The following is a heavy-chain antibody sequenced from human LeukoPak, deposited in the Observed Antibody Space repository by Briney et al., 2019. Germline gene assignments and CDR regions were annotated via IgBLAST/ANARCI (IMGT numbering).Heavy chain of an antibody. CDR3: ARDGIAAAGTQGYYGMDV. CDR1: GFTFSSYG. D-gene: IGHD6-13*01. J-gene: IGHJ6*04. V-gene: IGHV3-33*01. CDR2: IWYDGSNK. Sequence: RGSLRLSCAASGFTFSSYGMHWVRQAPGKGLEWVAVIWYDGSNKYYADSVKGRFTISRDNSKNTLYLQMNSLRAEDTAVYYCARDGIAAAGTQGYYGMDVWGKGTTVTVSS.